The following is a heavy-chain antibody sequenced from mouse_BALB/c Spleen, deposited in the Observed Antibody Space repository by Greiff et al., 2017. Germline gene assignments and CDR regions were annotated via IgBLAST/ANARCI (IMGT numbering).Heavy chain of an antibody. Sequence: VQLQQSGAELVKPGASVKLSCKASGYTFTSYYMYWVKQRPGKGLEWIGEINPSNGGTNCNEKFKSKATLTVDKSSSTAYMQLSSLTSEDSAFYYCTRGRFAYWGQGTLVTVSA. CDR2: INPSNGGT. V-gene: IGHV1S81*02. J-gene: IGHJ3*01. CDR1: GYTFTSYY. CDR3: TRGRFAY.